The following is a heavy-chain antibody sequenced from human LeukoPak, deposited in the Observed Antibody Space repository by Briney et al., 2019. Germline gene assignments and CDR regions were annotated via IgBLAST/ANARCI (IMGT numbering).Heavy chain of an antibody. CDR1: GGSISSYY. Sequence: PSETLSLTCTVSGGSISSYYWSWIRQPPGKGLEWIGYIYYSGSTNYNPSLKSRVTISVDTSKNQFSLKLSSVTAADTAVYYCARFKQLVAPRGMDVWGQGTTVTVSS. CDR3: ARFKQLVAPRGMDV. J-gene: IGHJ6*02. D-gene: IGHD6-13*01. V-gene: IGHV4-59*12. CDR2: IYYSGST.